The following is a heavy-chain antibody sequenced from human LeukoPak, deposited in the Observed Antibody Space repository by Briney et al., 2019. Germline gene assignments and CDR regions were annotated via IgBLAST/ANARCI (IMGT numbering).Heavy chain of an antibody. CDR2: IYYSGST. CDR3: ARDTVWNYYDSSGYFNWFDP. D-gene: IGHD3-22*01. V-gene: IGHV4-39*07. J-gene: IGHJ5*02. Sequence: SETLSLTCTVSGGSISSSSYYWGWIRQPPGKGLEWIGSIYYSGSTYYNPSLKSRVTISVDTSKNQFSLELSSVTAADTAVYYCARDTVWNYYDSSGYFNWFDPWGQGTLVTVSS. CDR1: GGSISSSSYY.